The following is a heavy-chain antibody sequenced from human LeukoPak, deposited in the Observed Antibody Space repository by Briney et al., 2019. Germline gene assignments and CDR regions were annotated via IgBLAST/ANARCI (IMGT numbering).Heavy chain of an antibody. CDR1: GFTFSNYA. J-gene: IGHJ4*02. CDR2: ISANSGNT. CDR3: ARDLEPRIAAAGPYFDY. D-gene: IGHD6-13*01. Sequence: GGSLRLSCAGSGFTFSNYAMSWVRQAPGKGLEWVSTISANSGNTYYADSVKGRFTISRDNSKNTLYLQMNSLRAEDTAVYYCARDLEPRIAAAGPYFDYWGQGTLVTVSS. V-gene: IGHV3-23*01.